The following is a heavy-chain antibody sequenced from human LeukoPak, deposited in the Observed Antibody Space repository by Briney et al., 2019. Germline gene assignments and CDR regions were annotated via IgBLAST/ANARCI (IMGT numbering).Heavy chain of an antibody. CDR1: GYTFSTYD. V-gene: IGHV1-8*03. Sequence: ASVKVSCKASGYTFSTYDINWVRQATGQGLEWMGWTNINSGYTGYAQKFQGRLTITRNTSINTAYMELSSLRSEDTAAYYCARVAGSIDYWGQGTLVTVSS. D-gene: IGHD6-19*01. CDR3: ARVAGSIDY. CDR2: TNINSGYT. J-gene: IGHJ4*02.